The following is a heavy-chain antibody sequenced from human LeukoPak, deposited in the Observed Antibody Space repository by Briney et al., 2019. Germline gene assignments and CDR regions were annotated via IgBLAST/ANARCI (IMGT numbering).Heavy chain of an antibody. Sequence: GGSLRLSCAASGFTFSGYSMNWVRQAPGKGLEWVSSISSSSSYIYYADSVKGRFTISRDNAKNSLYLQMNSLRAEDTAVYYCARDHGDILTGYTYYFDYWGQGTLVTVSS. CDR2: ISSSSSYI. J-gene: IGHJ4*02. CDR1: GFTFSGYS. CDR3: ARDHGDILTGYTYYFDY. V-gene: IGHV3-21*01. D-gene: IGHD3-9*01.